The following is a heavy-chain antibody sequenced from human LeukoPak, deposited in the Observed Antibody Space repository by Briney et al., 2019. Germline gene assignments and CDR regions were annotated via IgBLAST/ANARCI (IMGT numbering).Heavy chain of an antibody. J-gene: IGHJ4*02. V-gene: IGHV3-23*01. CDR2: INWNGGRT. CDR3: AGDRNSDWYSPLDY. D-gene: IGHD6-19*01. Sequence: GGSLRLSCAASGFTFSSYAMSWVRQAPGKGLEWVSSINWNGGRTGYTDSVKGRFTISRDNSRNTVYMQMDSLRAEDTAIYFCAGDRNSDWYSPLDYWGQGTQVTVSP. CDR1: GFTFSSYA.